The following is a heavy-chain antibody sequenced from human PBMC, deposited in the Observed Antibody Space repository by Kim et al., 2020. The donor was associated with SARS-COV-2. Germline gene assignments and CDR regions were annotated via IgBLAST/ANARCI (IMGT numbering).Heavy chain of an antibody. V-gene: IGHV3-11*06. J-gene: IGHJ6*02. Sequence: FTISRDNAKNSLYLQMNSLRAEDTAVYYCARECKLTMIVVVITDYVMDVWGQGTTVTVSS. D-gene: IGHD3-22*01. CDR3: ARECKLTMIVVVITDYVMDV.